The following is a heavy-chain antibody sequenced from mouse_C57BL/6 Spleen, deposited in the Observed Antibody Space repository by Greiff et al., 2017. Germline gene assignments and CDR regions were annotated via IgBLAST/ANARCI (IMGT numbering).Heavy chain of an antibody. CDR1: GYTFTDYY. J-gene: IGHJ2*01. D-gene: IGHD2-4*01. V-gene: IGHV1-26*01. CDR2: INPNNGGT. CDR3: ARFDYVPFDY. Sequence: VQLQQSGPELVKPGASVKISCKASGYTFTDYYMNWVKQSHGKSLEWIGDINPNNGGTSYNQKFKGKATLTVDKSSSTAYMELRSLTSEDSAVYYCARFDYVPFDYWGQGTTLTVSS.